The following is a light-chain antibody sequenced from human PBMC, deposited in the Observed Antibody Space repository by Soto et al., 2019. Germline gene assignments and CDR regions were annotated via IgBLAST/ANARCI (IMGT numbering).Light chain of an antibody. V-gene: IGKV1-6*01. CDR2: AAS. CDR3: LQDYNYPRT. J-gene: IGKJ1*01. Sequence: AIQMPQSPSSLSAAVGGRVSITCRASQGIRNELCWYQQKPGKAPKLLIYAASSLQSGVPSRFSGSGSGTYFTLTISSLQPEDFATYYCLQDYNYPRTFGQGTKVDIK. CDR1: QGIRNE.